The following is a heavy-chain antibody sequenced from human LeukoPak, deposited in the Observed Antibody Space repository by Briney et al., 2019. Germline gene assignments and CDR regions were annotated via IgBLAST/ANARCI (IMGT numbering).Heavy chain of an antibody. CDR3: ARRNMGDYEDYYDH. CDR2: IYPGDSDI. V-gene: IGHV5-51*01. Sequence: GESLKISCKGSGYTFTNYWIAWVRQMPGKGLEWMAIIYPGDSDIRYSPSFQGQVTISVDKSITTAYLQWSSLKASDTAMYYCARRNMGDYEDYYDHWGQGTLVTVSS. J-gene: IGHJ4*02. D-gene: IGHD4-17*01. CDR1: GYTFTNYW.